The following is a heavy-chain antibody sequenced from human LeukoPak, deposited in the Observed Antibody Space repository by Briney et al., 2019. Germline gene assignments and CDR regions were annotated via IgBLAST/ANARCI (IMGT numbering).Heavy chain of an antibody. CDR2: IIPIFGTA. D-gene: IGHD6-19*01. V-gene: IGHV1-69*13. CDR3: AREAVADPKDAFDI. CDR1: GGTFSSYA. Sequence: SVKVSCKASGGTFSSYAISWVRQAPGQGLEWMGGIIPIFGTANYAQKFQGRVTITADESTSTAYMELSSLRSEDTAVYYCAREAVADPKDAFDIWGQGTMVTVSS. J-gene: IGHJ3*02.